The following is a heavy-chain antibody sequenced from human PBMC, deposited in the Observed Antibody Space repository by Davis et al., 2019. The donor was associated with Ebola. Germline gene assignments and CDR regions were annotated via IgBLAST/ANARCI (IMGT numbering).Heavy chain of an antibody. CDR3: TTQGVGSSGLFRGYYFGY. V-gene: IGHV3-15*04. CDR1: GFTFNNAW. Sequence: GESLKISCAASGFTFNNAWMSWVRQAPGKGLEWVGRIDSKIDGGTTDYAAPVKGRFIISRDDSKNTLYLQMNSLKTEDTAVYYCTTQGVGSSGLFRGYYFGYWGQGTLVTVSS. J-gene: IGHJ4*02. D-gene: IGHD3-22*01. CDR2: IDSKIDGGTT.